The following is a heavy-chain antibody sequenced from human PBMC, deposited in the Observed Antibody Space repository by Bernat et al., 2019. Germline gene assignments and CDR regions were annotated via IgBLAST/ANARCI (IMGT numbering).Heavy chain of an antibody. J-gene: IGHJ4*02. CDR2: IYPGDSDI. CDR1: GYRFNSYW. Sequence: EVQLVQSGAEVKKPGESLKISCKGSGYRFNSYWIGWVRQMPGKGLEWMGIIYPGDSDIRYSPSFQGQVTISADKSISTAYLQWSSLKASDTAMYYCARFAREESSGWYFDYWGQGTLVTVSS. V-gene: IGHV5-51*01. D-gene: IGHD6-19*01. CDR3: ARFAREESSGWYFDY.